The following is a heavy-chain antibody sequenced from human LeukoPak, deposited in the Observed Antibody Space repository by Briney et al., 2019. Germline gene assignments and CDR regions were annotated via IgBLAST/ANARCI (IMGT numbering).Heavy chain of an antibody. CDR1: GYSISSGYY. J-gene: IGHJ4*02. Sequence: PSETLSLTCAVSGYSISSGYYWGWIRQPPGKGLEWIGSIYHSGSTYYNPSLKSRVTLSMDTSKNQFSLKLSSATAADTAAYYCARHAFFDSTGYYYDFDYWGQGSLVTVSS. CDR2: IYHSGST. V-gene: IGHV4-38-2*01. D-gene: IGHD3-22*01. CDR3: ARHAFFDSTGYYYDFDY.